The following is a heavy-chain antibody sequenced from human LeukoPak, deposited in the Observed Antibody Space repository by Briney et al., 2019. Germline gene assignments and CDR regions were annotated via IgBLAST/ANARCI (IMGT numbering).Heavy chain of an antibody. CDR2: ISSSGSTI. CDR1: GFTFSSYE. D-gene: IGHD3-3*01. CDR3: AREQGDFWSGYDYYYYMDV. J-gene: IGHJ6*03. Sequence: GGSLRLSCAASGFTFSSYEMNWVRQAPGKGLEWVSYISSSGSTIYYADSVKGRFTISRDNAKNSLYLQMNSLRAEDTAVYYCAREQGDFWSGYDYYYYMDVWGKGTTVTVSS. V-gene: IGHV3-48*03.